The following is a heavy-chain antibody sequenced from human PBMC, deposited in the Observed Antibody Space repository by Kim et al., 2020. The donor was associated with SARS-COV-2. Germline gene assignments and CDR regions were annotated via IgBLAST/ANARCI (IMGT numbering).Heavy chain of an antibody. D-gene: IGHD2-2*01. J-gene: IGHJ6*02. CDR3: ARSNIVVVPAANYYYGMDV. Sequence: GRFTISRDNAKNSLYLQMNSLRAEDTAVYYCARSNIVVVPAANYYYGMDVWGQGTTVTVSS. V-gene: IGHV3-48*03.